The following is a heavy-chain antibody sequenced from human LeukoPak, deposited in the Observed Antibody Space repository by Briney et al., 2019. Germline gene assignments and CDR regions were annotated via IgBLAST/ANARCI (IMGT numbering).Heavy chain of an antibody. D-gene: IGHD3-10*01. CDR2: IYYSGST. V-gene: IGHV4-39*07. CDR1: GGSIGSTNYY. CDR3: ARSLYYYGSDSFDI. J-gene: IGHJ3*02. Sequence: SETLSLTCTVSGGSIGSTNYYWGWIRQPPGKGLEWIANIYYSGSTYYNPSLKSRVTISVDTSKNQFSLRLNSVTAADTAVYYCARSLYYYGSDSFDIWGQGTMVIVSS.